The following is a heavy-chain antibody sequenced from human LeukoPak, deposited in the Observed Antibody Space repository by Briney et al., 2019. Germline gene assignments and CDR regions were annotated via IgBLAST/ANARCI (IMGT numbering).Heavy chain of an antibody. CDR1: GFTFSSYE. V-gene: IGHV3-48*03. Sequence: GGSLRLSCAASGFTFSSYEMNWVRQAPGKGRECVSYISSSGSTIYYADSVKGRFTISRDNAKNSLYLQMNSLRAEDTAVYYCARARYCSSTSCYDGMDVWGQGTTVTVSS. CDR3: ARARYCSSTSCYDGMDV. CDR2: ISSSGSTI. D-gene: IGHD2-2*01. J-gene: IGHJ6*02.